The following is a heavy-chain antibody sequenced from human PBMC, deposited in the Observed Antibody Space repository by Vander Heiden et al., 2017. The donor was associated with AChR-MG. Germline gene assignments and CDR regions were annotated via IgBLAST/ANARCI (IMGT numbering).Heavy chain of an antibody. D-gene: IGHD1-1*01. CDR1: GFTLSDAW. CDR3: TTDLRT. V-gene: IGHV3-15*01. Sequence: EEQLVESGAGSINPGVPLRLPCPASGFTLSDAWMAWVRQAPGRALEWSARIRSKAHGGTAVHAAPMKGRFTISRDDSRNTLYLQMDSLKTEDSALYYCTTDLRTWGQGTLVTVYS. CDR2: IRSKAHGGTA. J-gene: IGHJ4*02.